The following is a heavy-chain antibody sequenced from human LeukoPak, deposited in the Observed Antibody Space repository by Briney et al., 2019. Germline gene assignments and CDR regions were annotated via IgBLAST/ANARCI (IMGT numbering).Heavy chain of an antibody. CDR1: GGSISSSNW. Sequence: PSGTLSLTCAVSGGSISSSNWWSWVRQPPGKGLEWIGEIYHSGSTNYNPSLKSRVTISVDKSKNQFSLKLSSVTAADTAVYYCARDGVASGSYQTYYFDYWGQGTLVTVSS. CDR2: IYHSGST. J-gene: IGHJ4*02. V-gene: IGHV4-4*02. D-gene: IGHD1-26*01. CDR3: ARDGVASGSYQTYYFDY.